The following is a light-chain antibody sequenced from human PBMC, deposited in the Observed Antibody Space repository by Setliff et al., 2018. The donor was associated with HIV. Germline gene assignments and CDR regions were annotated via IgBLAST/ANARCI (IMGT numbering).Light chain of an antibody. V-gene: IGLV2-14*01. CDR2: DVS. J-gene: IGLJ1*01. CDR3: SSYTSSSTYV. Sequence: QSVLTQPASVSGSPGQAITISCTGTRSDVGGYNSVSWYQQLPGKAPKLITYDVSKRPSGVSNRFSGSKSANTASLTISGLQAEDEADYYCSSYTSSSTYVFGTGTKV. CDR1: RSDVGGYNS.